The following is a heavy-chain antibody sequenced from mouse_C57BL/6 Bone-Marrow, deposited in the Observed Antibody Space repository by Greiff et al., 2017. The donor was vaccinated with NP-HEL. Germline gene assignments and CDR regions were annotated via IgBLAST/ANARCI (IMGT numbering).Heavy chain of an antibody. CDR3: ARWGWLLRYFDV. V-gene: IGHV1-55*01. CDR2: IYPGSGST. D-gene: IGHD2-3*01. CDR1: GYTFPTYW. J-gene: IGHJ1*03. Sequence: QVQLQQPGAGLVKPGASVRMSCKASGYTFPTYWITWVRRRPGQGLGWIGDIYPGSGSTNYNEKFKSKATLTVDTSSSTAYMQLSSLTSEDSAVYYCARWGWLLRYFDVWGTGTTVTVSS.